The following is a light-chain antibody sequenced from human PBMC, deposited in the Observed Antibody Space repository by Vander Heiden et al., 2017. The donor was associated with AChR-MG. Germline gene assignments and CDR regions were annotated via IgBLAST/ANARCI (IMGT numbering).Light chain of an antibody. Sequence: QSVLTQPPSVSAAPGQKVTISCSGSSSNIGNSYVSWFQQLPGTAPKLLIYDNNNRPSGIPDRFSGSKSGTSATLGITGLQTGDEADYYCATRDSSLSVVVFGGGTKLTVL. CDR3: ATRDSSLSVVV. J-gene: IGLJ2*01. CDR2: DNN. CDR1: SSNIGNSY. V-gene: IGLV1-51*01.